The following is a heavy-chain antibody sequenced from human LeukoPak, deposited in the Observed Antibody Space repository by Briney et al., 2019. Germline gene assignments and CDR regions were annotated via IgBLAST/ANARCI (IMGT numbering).Heavy chain of an antibody. CDR2: IIPIFGTA. J-gene: IGHJ6*03. Sequence: WMGGIIPIFGTANYAQKFQGRVTITTDESTSTAYMELSSLRSEDTAVYYCARGTTQGYYYYMDVWGKGTTVTVSS. V-gene: IGHV1-69*05. D-gene: IGHD1-7*01. CDR3: ARGTTQGYYYYMDV.